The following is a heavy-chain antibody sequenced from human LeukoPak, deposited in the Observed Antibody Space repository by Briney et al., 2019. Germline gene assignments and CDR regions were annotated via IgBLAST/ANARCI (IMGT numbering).Heavy chain of an antibody. CDR3: ARGTIGAWGG. J-gene: IGHJ4*02. CDR1: GFTFSSYD. D-gene: IGHD6-25*01. Sequence: WGSLRLSCAISGFTFSSYDVNWVRQAPGKGLEWVSSISSSSNYSHKAGVTKGRSTISRDNAKNSLYLQMNSLRAEDTAVYFWARGTIGAWGGWGQGTMVTVSA. V-gene: IGHV3-21*01. CDR2: ISSSSNYS.